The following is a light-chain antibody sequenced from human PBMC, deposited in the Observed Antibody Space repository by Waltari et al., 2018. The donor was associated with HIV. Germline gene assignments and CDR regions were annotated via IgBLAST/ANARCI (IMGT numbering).Light chain of an antibody. J-gene: IGKJ2*01. CDR1: QSVGNNY. Sequence: DIVLTQSPGTLPLSPGERATLTCRASQSVGNNYLAWYQQTPGQAPRLLVYDAFNRATGIPDRFSGSGSGTEFTLTISRLEPEDFAMYYCQQYRSSPGTFGQGTKVEIK. V-gene: IGKV3-20*01. CDR2: DAF. CDR3: QQYRSSPGT.